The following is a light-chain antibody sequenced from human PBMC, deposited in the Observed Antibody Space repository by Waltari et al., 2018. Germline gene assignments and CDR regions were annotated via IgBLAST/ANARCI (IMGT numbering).Light chain of an antibody. CDR1: QSVATN. CDR2: EAS. Sequence: IVMTQSPATLSVSPGEGATLSCRASQSVATNLAWYQQKPGQGPRLLISEASTRVAGIPARFSGRGSGTEFTLTISSLQSEEFAVYYCQQYNTYYSFGQGTRLEIK. J-gene: IGKJ2*01. V-gene: IGKV3D-15*01. CDR3: QQYNTYYS.